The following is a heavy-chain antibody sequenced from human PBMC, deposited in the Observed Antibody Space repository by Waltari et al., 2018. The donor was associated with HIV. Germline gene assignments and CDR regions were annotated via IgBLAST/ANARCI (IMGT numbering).Heavy chain of an antibody. CDR3: ARGRPNMAYFDH. V-gene: IGHV3-48*02. CDR2: ITSSSSTI. CDR1: GFTFTRHT. J-gene: IGHJ4*02. D-gene: IGHD7-27*01. Sequence: EVQLVESGGGLVQPGGGGSLRLSCAASGFTFTRHTMHWVRRAPGKGLEWVSCITSSSSTIHYADSVEGRFTISRDNAKNSLYLQMNSLRDEDTAVYYCARGRPNMAYFDHWGQGTLVTVSS.